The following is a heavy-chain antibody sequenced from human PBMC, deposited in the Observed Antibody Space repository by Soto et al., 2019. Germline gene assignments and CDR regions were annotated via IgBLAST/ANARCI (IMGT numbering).Heavy chain of an antibody. V-gene: IGHV1-58*02. Sequence: SVKVCCKASGFTLTSSAMQWVRQARGQRLEWIGWIVVGSGNTNYAQKFQERVTITRDMSTSTAYMELSSLRSEDTAVYYCAAEKDIVVVPAALDVWGKGTTVTVSS. CDR3: AAEKDIVVVPAALDV. J-gene: IGHJ6*04. CDR2: IVVGSGNT. D-gene: IGHD2-2*01. CDR1: GFTLTSSA.